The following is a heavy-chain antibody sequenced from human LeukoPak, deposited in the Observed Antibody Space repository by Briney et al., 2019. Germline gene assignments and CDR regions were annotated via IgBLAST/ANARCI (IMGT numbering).Heavy chain of an antibody. CDR2: IYYSGST. Sequence: SETLSLTCTVSCGSISSTSHDWDWLRQPPWKGLELIGSIYYSGSTYYRPSLKSRVTISVDTSNNQFSLTLSSVTAADTAVYYCARPPAGVDAFDVWGQGTMVTVSS. CDR3: ARPPAGVDAFDV. CDR1: CGSISSTSHD. J-gene: IGHJ3*01. D-gene: IGHD2-15*01. V-gene: IGHV4-39*01.